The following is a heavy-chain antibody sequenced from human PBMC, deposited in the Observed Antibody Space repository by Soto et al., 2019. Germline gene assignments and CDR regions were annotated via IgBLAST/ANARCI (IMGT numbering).Heavy chain of an antibody. CDR1: GYSFTSYW. J-gene: IGHJ5*02. D-gene: IGHD2-15*01. CDR3: ARLGRYCSGGSCYSVPNWFDP. V-gene: IGHV5-51*01. Sequence: PGESLKISCKGSGYSFTSYWIGWVRQMPGKGLEWMGIIYPGDSDTRYSPSFQGQVTISADKSISTAYLQWSSLKASDTAMYYCARLGRYCSGGSCYSVPNWFDPWGQGTLVTVSS. CDR2: IYPGDSDT.